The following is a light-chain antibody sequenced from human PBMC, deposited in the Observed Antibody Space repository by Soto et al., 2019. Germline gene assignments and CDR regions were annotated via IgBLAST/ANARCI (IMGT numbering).Light chain of an antibody. J-gene: IGKJ4*01. CDR1: QSISSY. V-gene: IGKV1-39*01. Sequence: DIQMTQSPSSLSASVGDRVTITCRASQSISSYLSWYQQKPGKAPKLLINVASTLQSGVPSRFSGSESGTDVTLASSSRQPDDFATYYGQQSSSTPQTFGGGTRVEIK. CDR2: VAS. CDR3: QQSSSTPQT.